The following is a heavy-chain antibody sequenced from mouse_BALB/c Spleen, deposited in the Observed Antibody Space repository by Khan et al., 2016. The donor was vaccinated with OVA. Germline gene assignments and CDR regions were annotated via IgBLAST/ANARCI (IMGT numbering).Heavy chain of an antibody. CDR1: GYSFTTYY. V-gene: IGHV1S135*01. D-gene: IGHD2-2*01. Sequence: EVQLQQSGPELMKPGASVKISCKASGYSFTTYYIHWIMQSHGKSLEWIGYIEPFSGGTTYNQKFKGKATLTVDKSSSTAYIHLSNLTSEDSSVXYCTRHGYVAWFTYWGHGPLVTVSA. J-gene: IGHJ3*01. CDR3: TRHGYVAWFTY. CDR2: IEPFSGGT.